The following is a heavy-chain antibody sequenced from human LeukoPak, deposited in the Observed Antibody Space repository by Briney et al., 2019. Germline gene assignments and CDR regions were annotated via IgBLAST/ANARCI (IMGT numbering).Heavy chain of an antibody. Sequence: GGSLRFSCEAPGFTSRPSGLNWVGQAPGKGLEWVSYISSSGTTISYAQSVKGRFTITRDNAQNSLTLHMNTLRADDTAVYYCAKDGGTHFDHWGQGTLVTVSS. CDR1: GFTSRPSG. J-gene: IGHJ4*02. V-gene: IGHV3-48*01. D-gene: IGHD1-26*01. CDR3: AKDGGTHFDH. CDR2: ISSSGTTI.